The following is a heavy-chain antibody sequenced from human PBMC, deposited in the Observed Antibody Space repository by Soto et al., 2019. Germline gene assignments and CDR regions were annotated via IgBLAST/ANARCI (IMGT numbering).Heavy chain of an antibody. J-gene: IGHJ4*01. CDR1: GHTSTHNG. Sequence: SVNVSCKASGHTSTHNGISWVRRAPGQGLEWMGWININRGDVNHAPKFQGRVTLTTDTSTTTAYMELRSLRLDDTAVYFCATDDMNRGRFDFWGHGTLVTVSS. V-gene: IGHV1-18*01. CDR2: ININRGDV. CDR3: ATDDMNRGRFDF.